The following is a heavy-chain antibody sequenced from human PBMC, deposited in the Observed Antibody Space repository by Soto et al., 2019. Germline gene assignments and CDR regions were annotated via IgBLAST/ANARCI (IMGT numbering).Heavy chain of an antibody. CDR1: GGSVSSGGRY. CDR2: IYYSGNT. J-gene: IGHJ6*02. D-gene: IGHD3-10*01. Sequence: SETLSLTCTVSGGSVSSGGRYWSWIRQHPGKGLEWIGYIYYSGNTYYNPSLKSRITISVDTSKNQFSLKLSSVTAADTAVYYCARDLTDYFGSGNSYGTAGYGMDVWGQGTTVTVSS. V-gene: IGHV4-31*03. CDR3: ARDLTDYFGSGNSYGTAGYGMDV.